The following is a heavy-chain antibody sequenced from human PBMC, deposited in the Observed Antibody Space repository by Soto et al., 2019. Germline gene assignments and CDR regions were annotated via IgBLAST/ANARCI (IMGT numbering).Heavy chain of an antibody. CDR1: GFTVSSTY. V-gene: IGHV3-53*01. CDR2: IYGGLTT. Sequence: LRLSCAASGFTVSSTYMTWVRQAPGKGLEWVSVIYGGLTTSYADSVKGRFTISRDNSKNTVFLQMNSLRGEDTAVYYCARDRIEAAGTPRFNYYYGMDVWGQGTTVTVSS. D-gene: IGHD6-13*01. CDR3: ARDRIEAAGTPRFNYYYGMDV. J-gene: IGHJ6*02.